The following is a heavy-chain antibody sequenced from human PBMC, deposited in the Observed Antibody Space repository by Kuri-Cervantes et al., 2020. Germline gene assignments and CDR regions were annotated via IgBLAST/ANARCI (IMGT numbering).Heavy chain of an antibody. V-gene: IGHV4-30-2*01. D-gene: IGHD4-17*01. CDR3: AREFGVATVTTFVDY. J-gene: IGHJ4*02. CDR2: IYHSGST. CDR1: GGSISSGGYS. Sequence: SETLSLTCAVSGGSISSGGYSWSWIRQPPGKGLEWIGYIYHSGSTYYNPSLKSRVTISVDRSKNQFSLKLSSVTAADTAVYYCAREFGVATVTTFVDYWGQGTLVTVSS.